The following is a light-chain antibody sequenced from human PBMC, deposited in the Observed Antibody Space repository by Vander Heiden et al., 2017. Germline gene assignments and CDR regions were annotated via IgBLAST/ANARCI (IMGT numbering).Light chain of an antibody. CDR2: ENN. CDR3: GTWDSSLSAGV. CDR1: SSNIGNNY. J-gene: IGLJ2*01. Sequence: QSVFTQPPSVSAAPGQKVTISCSGSSSNIGNNYVSWYRQLPGTAPKLLIYENNKRPSGIPDRFSGSKSVTSATLGITGLQTGDEADYYCGTWDSSLSAGVFGGGTKVTVL. V-gene: IGLV1-51*02.